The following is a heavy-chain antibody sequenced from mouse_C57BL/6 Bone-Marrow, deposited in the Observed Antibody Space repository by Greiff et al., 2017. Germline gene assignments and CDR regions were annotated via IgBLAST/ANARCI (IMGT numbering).Heavy chain of an antibody. CDR3: ARESSGYDYEGWFAD. Sequence: QVQLMQSGAELMQPGASVKLSCKATGYTFTGYWIEWVKQRPGHGLEWIGEMLPGSGSTYDNEKFKGKATFTADTSSNTAYMQLSSLTTEDYAIYYSARESSGYDYEGWFADWGQGTLVTVSA. J-gene: IGHJ3*01. V-gene: IGHV1-9*01. D-gene: IGHD2-4*01. CDR1: GYTFTGYW. CDR2: MLPGSGST.